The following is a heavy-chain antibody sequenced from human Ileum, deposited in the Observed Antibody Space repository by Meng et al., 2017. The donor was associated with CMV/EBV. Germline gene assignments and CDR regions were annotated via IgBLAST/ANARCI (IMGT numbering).Heavy chain of an antibody. CDR3: TRGLGVVGATPRAYYGMDV. CDR1: GFGFSSYP. CDR2: LSADGTMS. D-gene: IGHD1-26*01. V-gene: IGHV3-30*14. J-gene: IGHJ6*02. Sequence: GGSLRLFCAASGFGFSSYPMHWMRQPPGKGPEWVAVLSADGTMSYYSNSVKGRFTISRDNSKSTMYLQVNSLKKEDTAIYYCTRGLGVVGATPRAYYGMDVWGQGTSVTVSS.